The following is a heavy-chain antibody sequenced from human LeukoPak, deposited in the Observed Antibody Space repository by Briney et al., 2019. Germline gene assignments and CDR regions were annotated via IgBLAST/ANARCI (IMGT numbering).Heavy chain of an antibody. CDR3: ARGSIAGAGTNWFDP. D-gene: IGHD6-13*01. CDR2: IYHSGST. J-gene: IGHJ5*02. V-gene: IGHV4-34*01. CDR1: GGSFSGYY. Sequence: PSETLSLTCAVYGGSFSGYYWSWIRQPPGKGLEWIGSIYHSGSTYYNPSLKSRVTMSVDASKNQFSLKLSSVTAADTAVYYCARGSIAGAGTNWFDPWGQGTLVTVSS.